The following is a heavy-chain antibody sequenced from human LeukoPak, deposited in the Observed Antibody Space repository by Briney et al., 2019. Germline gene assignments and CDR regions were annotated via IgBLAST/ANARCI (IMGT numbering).Heavy chain of an antibody. CDR1: GGSISSSSYY. J-gene: IGHJ5*02. Sequence: SETLSLTCTVSGGSISSSSYYWGWIRQPPGKGLEWIGSIYYSGSTYYNPSLKSRVTISVDTSKNQFSLKLSSVTAADTAVYYCARDSLGGDYDPWGQGTLVTVSS. V-gene: IGHV4-39*07. CDR3: ARDSLGGDYDP. D-gene: IGHD2-21*02. CDR2: IYYSGST.